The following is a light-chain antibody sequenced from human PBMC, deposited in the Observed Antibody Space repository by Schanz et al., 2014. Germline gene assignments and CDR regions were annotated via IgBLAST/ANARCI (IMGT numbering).Light chain of an antibody. CDR2: GAS. J-gene: IGKJ4*01. CDR3: QQYGTSPLT. Sequence: EIVLMQSPGTLSLSPGQRPTLSCRARQSASSDYLAWYQQNPGQPPRLLIFGASRRATGIPERFSGSGSGTDFTLTISRLEPEDFAVYYCQQYGTSPLTFGGGTKVEIK. V-gene: IGKV3-20*01. CDR1: QSASSDY.